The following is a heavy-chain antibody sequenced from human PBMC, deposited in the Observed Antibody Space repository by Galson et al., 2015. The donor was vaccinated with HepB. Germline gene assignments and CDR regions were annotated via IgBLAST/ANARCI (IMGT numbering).Heavy chain of an antibody. Sequence: SVKVSCKASESTFTAYYVHWVRQAPGQGLEWMGWIDPNIGATNYEEKFQGRVTMTRDTSISTAYMDLSRLRSDDTAVYYCARGPYSSSPDYWGQGTLVTVSS. J-gene: IGHJ4*02. D-gene: IGHD6-13*01. CDR3: ARGPYSSSPDY. CDR1: ESTFTAYY. CDR2: IDPNIGAT. V-gene: IGHV1-2*02.